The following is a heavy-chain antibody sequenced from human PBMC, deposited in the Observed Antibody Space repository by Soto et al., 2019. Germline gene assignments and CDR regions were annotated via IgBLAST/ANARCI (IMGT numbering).Heavy chain of an antibody. V-gene: IGHV4-30-2*01. CDR2: IYHSGST. CDR3: AGGIAARPLGY. J-gene: IGHJ4*02. D-gene: IGHD6-6*01. CDR1: GGSISSGGYS. Sequence: QLQLQESGSGLVKPSQTLSLTCAVSGGSISSGGYSWSWIRQPPGKGLEWIGYIYHSGSTYYNPSRKRRVTIAVDRSKTQFSLRLSSVTAADTAGYYCAGGIAARPLGYWGQGTLVTVSS.